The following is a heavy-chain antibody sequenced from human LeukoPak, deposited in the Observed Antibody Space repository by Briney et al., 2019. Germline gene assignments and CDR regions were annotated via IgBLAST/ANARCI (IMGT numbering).Heavy chain of an antibody. V-gene: IGHV3-15*01. Sequence: PSETLSLTCTVYGGSFSGYFWSWVRQAPGKGLEWVGRIKSKTDGGTTDYAAPVKGRFTISRDDSKNTLYLQMNSLETEDTAVYYCTTDPYYYGPGFHYWGQGTLVTVSS. CDR2: IKSKTDGGTT. CDR1: GGSFSGYF. CDR3: TTDPYYYGPGFHY. D-gene: IGHD3-10*01. J-gene: IGHJ4*02.